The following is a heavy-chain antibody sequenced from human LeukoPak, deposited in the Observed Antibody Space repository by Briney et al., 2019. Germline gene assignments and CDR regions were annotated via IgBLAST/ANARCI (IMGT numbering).Heavy chain of an antibody. V-gene: IGHV3-33*03. J-gene: IGHJ4*02. D-gene: IGHD6-6*01. CDR2: IRHDETKE. Sequence: GGSLRLSCAASGFTFRTYAMTWVRQAPGKGLEWVAVIRHDETKEYYADSVQGRFTISRDTPNNMLYLQMNNMRAEDTAVYYCAKIYPSSSPLGEFDSWGQGTLVIVSS. CDR1: GFTFRTYA. CDR3: AKIYPSSSPLGEFDS.